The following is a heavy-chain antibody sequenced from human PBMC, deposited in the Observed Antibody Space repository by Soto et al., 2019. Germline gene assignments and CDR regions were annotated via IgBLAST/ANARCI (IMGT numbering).Heavy chain of an antibody. CDR1: GFTFSSYD. Sequence: GGSLRLSCAASGFTFSSYDMSWVRQAPGKGLEWVSAISGSGGSTYYADSVNGRFTISRDNSKNTLYLQMNSLRAEDTAVYYCAKDQQVLLWFGELPPDAFDIWGQGTMVTVSS. J-gene: IGHJ3*02. D-gene: IGHD3-10*01. V-gene: IGHV3-23*01. CDR2: ISGSGGST. CDR3: AKDQQVLLWFGELPPDAFDI.